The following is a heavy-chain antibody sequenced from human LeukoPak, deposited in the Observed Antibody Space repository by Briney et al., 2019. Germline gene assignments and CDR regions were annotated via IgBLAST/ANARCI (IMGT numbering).Heavy chain of an antibody. Sequence: PSETLSLTCTVSGGSISSYYWSWIRQPPGKGLEWIGYIYYSGSTNYNPSLKSRVTISVDPSKNQFSLKLSSVTAADTAVYYCASLASLYYYGSGSFDYWGQGTLVTVSS. CDR2: IYYSGST. CDR3: ASLASLYYYGSGSFDY. D-gene: IGHD3-10*01. V-gene: IGHV4-59*01. CDR1: GGSISSYY. J-gene: IGHJ4*02.